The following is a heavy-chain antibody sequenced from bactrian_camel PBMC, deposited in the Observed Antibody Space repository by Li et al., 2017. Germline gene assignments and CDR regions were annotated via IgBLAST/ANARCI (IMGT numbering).Heavy chain of an antibody. J-gene: IGHJ4*01. D-gene: IGHD4*01. CDR2: IFTGGGSA. CDR3: ASLSAVRSTSMKSD. Sequence: QVQLVESGGGSVQPGGSLRLSCVVSGVAFSSTYCMTWFRQIPGNEREGLATIFTGGGSARYADSVKGRFTISQDIVRHTLHLHMNSLKYEDTAVYYCASLSAVRSTSMKSDWGQGTQVTVS. CDR1: GVAFSSTYC. V-gene: IGHV3S1*01.